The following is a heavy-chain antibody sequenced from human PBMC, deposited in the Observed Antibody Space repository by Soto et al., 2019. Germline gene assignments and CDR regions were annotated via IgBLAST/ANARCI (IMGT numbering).Heavy chain of an antibody. CDR2: INEDGSTT. D-gene: IGHD1-26*01. CDR3: TRGPRPSSSGTGAY. CDR1: GLMLSNYW. V-gene: IGHV3-74*03. J-gene: IGHJ4*02. Sequence: GESLRLSGDTSGLMLSNYWMNGVGQVPGKRPVWLARINEDGSTTTYADYVTGRFTISRDNDKNTLYLQLDSLRVEDSALYYCTRGPRPSSSGTGAYWGQGSLVTVSS.